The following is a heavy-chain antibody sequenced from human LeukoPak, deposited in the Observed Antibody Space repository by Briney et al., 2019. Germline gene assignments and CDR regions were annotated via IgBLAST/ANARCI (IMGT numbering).Heavy chain of an antibody. CDR2: ISYDGGNT. CDR1: GFTFRSHA. V-gene: IGHV3-30*01. CDR3: ARDGLGGAFDI. Sequence: GGSLRLSCAASGFTFRSHAMHWVRQDPGKGLEWVAVISYDGGNTYYVDSVKGRFTISRDNAKNTLYLQMNSLRPEDTAVYYCARDGLGGAFDIWGHGTTVTVSS. J-gene: IGHJ3*02.